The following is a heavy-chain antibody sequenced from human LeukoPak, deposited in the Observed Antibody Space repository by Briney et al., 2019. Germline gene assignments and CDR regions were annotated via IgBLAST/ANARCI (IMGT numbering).Heavy chain of an antibody. CDR3: ARHGVSGWYRGLIDY. CDR2: IYPDDSDT. D-gene: IGHD6-19*01. CDR1: GYSFTGYW. J-gene: IGHJ4*02. V-gene: IGHV5-51*01. Sequence: GESLKISCKAYGYSFTGYWIAWVRRMPGKGLEWMGNIYPDDSDTRYSPSFQGQVTISADRSISTAYLQWSSLKASDTAMYYCARHGVSGWYRGLIDYWGQGTLVTVSS.